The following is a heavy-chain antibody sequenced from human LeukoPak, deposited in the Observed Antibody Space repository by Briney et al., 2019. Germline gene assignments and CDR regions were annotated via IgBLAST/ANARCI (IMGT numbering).Heavy chain of an antibody. V-gene: IGHV4-39*07. J-gene: IGHJ5*02. CDR3: ARVSEGNWFDP. Sequence: SETLSLTCTGSGGSISSSSYYWGWIRQPPGKGLEWIGNIYYSGITYYNPSLKSRVTISVDTSKNQFSLKLSSVTAADTAVYYCARVSEGNWFDPWGQGTLVTVSS. CDR1: GGSISSSSYY. CDR2: IYYSGIT.